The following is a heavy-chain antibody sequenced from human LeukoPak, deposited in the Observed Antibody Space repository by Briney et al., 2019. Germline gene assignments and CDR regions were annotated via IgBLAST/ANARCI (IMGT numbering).Heavy chain of an antibody. CDR3: ARDRKGRTYGDPYWFFDL. D-gene: IGHD4-17*01. J-gene: IGHJ2*01. CDR1: GFTFSSYS. CDR2: ISSSSSSI. Sequence: GGSLRLSCAASGFTFSSYSMNWVRQAPGKGLDWVSSISSSSSSIYYADSMKGRFTISRDNIKNLLFLQMNSLRAEDTAIYYCARDRKGRTYGDPYWFFDLWGRGTLVSVSS. V-gene: IGHV3-21*06.